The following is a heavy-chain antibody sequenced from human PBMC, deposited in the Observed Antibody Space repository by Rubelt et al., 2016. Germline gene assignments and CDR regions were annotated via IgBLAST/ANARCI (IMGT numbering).Heavy chain of an antibody. J-gene: IGHJ4*02. Sequence: QVQLVQSGAVVKKPGASVKVSCKASGYTFTSYGISWVRQAPGQGLEWMGWISAYNGNTNYAQKLQGGGTMTTDTSTGTAYMELRSLRSDDTAVYYCARVEYYYDSSGYSDYWGQGTLVTVSS. V-gene: IGHV1-18*01. CDR2: ISAYNGNT. CDR1: GYTFTSYG. D-gene: IGHD3-22*01. CDR3: ARVEYYYDSSGYSDY.